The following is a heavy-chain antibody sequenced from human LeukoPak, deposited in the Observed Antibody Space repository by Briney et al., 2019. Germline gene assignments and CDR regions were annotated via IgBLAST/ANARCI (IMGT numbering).Heavy chain of an antibody. V-gene: IGHV3-7*03. Sequence: GGSLRLSCAASGFTFSSYAMSWVRQAPGKGLEWVANIKQDGSEKNYVDSVKGRFTISRDNAKDSLYLQMNSLRAEDTAVYYCARDMPFGGYWGQGTLVTVSS. D-gene: IGHD3-16*01. J-gene: IGHJ4*02. CDR1: GFTFSSYA. CDR3: ARDMPFGGY. CDR2: IKQDGSEK.